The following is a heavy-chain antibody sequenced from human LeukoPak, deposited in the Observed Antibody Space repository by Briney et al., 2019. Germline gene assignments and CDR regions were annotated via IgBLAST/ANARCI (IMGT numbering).Heavy chain of an antibody. CDR2: INSDGSWT. V-gene: IGHV3-74*01. CDR1: GNYW. Sequence: GGSLRLSCAASGNYWMHWVRQVPGKGLVWVSHINSDGSWTSYADSVKGRFTTSKDNAKNTVYLQMNSLRAEDTAVYYCVSFYETYWGRGTLVTVSS. D-gene: IGHD2/OR15-2a*01. CDR3: VSFYETY. J-gene: IGHJ4*02.